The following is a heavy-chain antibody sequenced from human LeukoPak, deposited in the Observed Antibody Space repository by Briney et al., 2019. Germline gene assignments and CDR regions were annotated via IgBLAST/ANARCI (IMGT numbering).Heavy chain of an antibody. D-gene: IGHD3-22*01. CDR1: GFTFSSYW. CDR2: IKQDGSEK. CDR3: ARDSPYYYDSSGYYSPGAFDI. V-gene: IGHV3-7*01. Sequence: GGSLRLSCAASGFTFSSYWMSWVRQAPGKGLEWVANIKQDGSEKYYVDSVKGRFTISRDNAKNSLYLQMNSLRAEDTAVYYCARDSPYYYDSSGYYSPGAFDIWGQGTMVTVSS. J-gene: IGHJ3*02.